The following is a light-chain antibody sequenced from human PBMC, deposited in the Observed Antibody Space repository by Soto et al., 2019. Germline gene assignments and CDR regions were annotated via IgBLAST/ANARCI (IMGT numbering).Light chain of an antibody. Sequence: EIVLTQSPGTLSLSPGERATLSCRASQSVSSSYLAWYQQRPGQAPRLLIFGASSRATGIPDRFSGSGSGTDFTLTISRLEPEDCAVYYCQQYGRSPPFTFGPGTKVAIK. CDR3: QQYGRSPPFT. CDR2: GAS. J-gene: IGKJ3*01. CDR1: QSVSSSY. V-gene: IGKV3-20*01.